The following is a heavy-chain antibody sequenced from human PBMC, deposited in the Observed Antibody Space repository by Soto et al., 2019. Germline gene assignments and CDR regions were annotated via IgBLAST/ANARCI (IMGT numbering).Heavy chain of an antibody. CDR2: MSYDGNKK. CDR3: AKDRLTIFGLVRELYAMDV. D-gene: IGHD3-3*01. CDR1: GFNFGSFA. Sequence: PGGSLRLSCTASGFNFGSFAMHWVRQAPGKGLEWLSVMSYDGNKKYYADSVKGRFTISRDNSKNTLFLQMNSLRPDDTALYYCAKDRLTIFGLVRELYAMDVWGQGTTVTVSS. V-gene: IGHV3-30-3*01. J-gene: IGHJ6*02.